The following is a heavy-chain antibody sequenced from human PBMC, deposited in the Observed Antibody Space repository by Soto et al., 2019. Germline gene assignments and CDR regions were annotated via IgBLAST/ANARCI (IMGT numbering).Heavy chain of an antibody. CDR3: ARTLYADNVDY. V-gene: IGHV1-8*01. J-gene: IGHJ4*02. Sequence: QVQLVQSGAEVKKPGASVKVSCKASGYTFTSYDINWVRQATGQGLEWMGWMNPNSGNTGYAKKFQGRATMTKNTTMSKTYMDMSSMRSEATAVYYYARTLYADNVDYWGQGTLVSESS. CDR2: MNPNSGNT. D-gene: IGHD4-17*01. CDR1: GYTFTSYD.